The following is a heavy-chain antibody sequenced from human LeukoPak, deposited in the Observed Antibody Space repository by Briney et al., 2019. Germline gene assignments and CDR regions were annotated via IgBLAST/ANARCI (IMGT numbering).Heavy chain of an antibody. CDR1: GGTFSSYA. Sequence: SVKVSCKASGGTFSSYAISWVRQAPGQGLEWMGGIIPIFGTANYAQKFQGRVTITADESTSTACMELSSLRSEDTAVYYRARSYYDILTGYYHREYYFDYWGQGTLVTVSS. D-gene: IGHD3-9*01. V-gene: IGHV1-69*13. CDR3: ARSYYDILTGYYHREYYFDY. CDR2: IIPIFGTA. J-gene: IGHJ4*02.